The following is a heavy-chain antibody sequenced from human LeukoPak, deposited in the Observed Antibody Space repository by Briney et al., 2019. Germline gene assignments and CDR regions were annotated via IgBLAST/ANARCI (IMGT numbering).Heavy chain of an antibody. D-gene: IGHD4-23*01. Sequence: AGGSIRLSCAASGFTFSNAWMSWVRQAPGKGREWVGRIKSKTDGGTTDYPAPVKGRFTISRDDSKNTLYLQMNSLKTEDTAVYYCSTLRWGTIIDYWGQGTLVIVSS. CDR1: GFTFSNAW. CDR2: IKSKTDGGTT. V-gene: IGHV3-15*01. CDR3: STLRWGTIIDY. J-gene: IGHJ4*02.